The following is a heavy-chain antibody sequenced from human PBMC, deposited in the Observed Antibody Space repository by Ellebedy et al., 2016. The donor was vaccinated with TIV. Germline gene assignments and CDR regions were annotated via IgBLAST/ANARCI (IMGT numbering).Heavy chain of an antibody. Sequence: SETLSLTXAVSGGSISSGGYSWSWIRQPPGKGLEWIGYIYHSGSTYYNPSLKSRVTISVDRSKNQFSLKLSSVTAADTAVYYCARDQNRYDSNYFDYWGQGTLVTVSS. CDR2: IYHSGST. CDR3: ARDQNRYDSNYFDY. CDR1: GGSISSGGYS. J-gene: IGHJ4*02. D-gene: IGHD3-22*01. V-gene: IGHV4-30-2*01.